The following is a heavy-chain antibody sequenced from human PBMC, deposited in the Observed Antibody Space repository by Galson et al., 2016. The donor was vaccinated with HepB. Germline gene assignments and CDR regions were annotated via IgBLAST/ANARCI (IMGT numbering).Heavy chain of an antibody. J-gene: IGHJ4*02. D-gene: IGHD3-9*01. CDR3: ARAPNSGILPGYFRSHFDF. CDR2: MYTSDSDI. CDR1: GYSFTTYLYGYW. Sequence: QSGAEVTQPGESLKISCKASGYSFTTYLYGYWIGWVRQVPGKGLEWIGIMYTSDSDIRYSPSFQGQVTISADNSINTAYLHWGRLKASDTAIYYCARAPNSGILPGYFRSHFDFWGQGTLVTVSS. V-gene: IGHV5-51*01.